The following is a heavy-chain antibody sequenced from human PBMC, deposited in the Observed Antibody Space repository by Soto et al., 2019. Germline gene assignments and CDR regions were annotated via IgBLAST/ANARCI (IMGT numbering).Heavy chain of an antibody. CDR2: IYYSGST. D-gene: IGHD3-3*01. V-gene: IGHV4-31*03. CDR1: GGSISSGGYY. CDR3: ARGTLRITIFGVVFNWFDP. J-gene: IGHJ5*02. Sequence: SETLSLTCTVSGGSISSGGYYWSWIRQHPGKGREWIGYIYYSGSTYYNPSLKSRVTISVDTSKNQFSLKLSSVTAADTAVYYCARGTLRITIFGVVFNWFDPWGQGTLVTVYS.